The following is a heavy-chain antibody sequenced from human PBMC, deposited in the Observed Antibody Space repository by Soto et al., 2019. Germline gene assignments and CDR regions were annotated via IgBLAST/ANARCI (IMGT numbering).Heavy chain of an antibody. CDR3: ARLFCSTTTCDSWFDP. CDR1: GYTFTTFW. V-gene: IGHV5-10-1*01. Sequence: GESLKISCTGFGYTFTTFWISWVRQMPAKGLEWMGRIDPRDSYVNYSPSFQGHVTISLDKSISTAYLQWGSLKASDTAMYYCARLFCSTTTCDSWFDPWGQGTLVTVSS. J-gene: IGHJ5*02. CDR2: IDPRDSYV. D-gene: IGHD2-2*01.